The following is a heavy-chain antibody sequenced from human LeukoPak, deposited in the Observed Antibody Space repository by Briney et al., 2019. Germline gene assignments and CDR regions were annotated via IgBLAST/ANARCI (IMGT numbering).Heavy chain of an antibody. D-gene: IGHD3-22*01. Sequence: PGGSLRLSCAAFGFTFGGYAMSWVRQAPGMGLEWVSVISGSGVNTYYADSVKGRFTISRDNSKNTLYLQMNSLRAEDTAVYYCAKYPTYYYESSDYYYFDYWGQGTLVTVSS. CDR1: GFTFGGYA. V-gene: IGHV3-23*01. J-gene: IGHJ4*02. CDR2: ISGSGVNT. CDR3: AKYPTYYYESSDYYYFDY.